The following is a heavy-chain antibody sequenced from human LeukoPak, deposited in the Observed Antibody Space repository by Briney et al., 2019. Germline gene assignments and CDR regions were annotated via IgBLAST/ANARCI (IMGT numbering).Heavy chain of an antibody. J-gene: IGHJ4*02. Sequence: SVKVSCKASGFTFTSSAMQWVRQARGQRLEWIGWIVVGSGNTNYAQKFQERVTITRDMSTSTACMEPSSLRSEDTAVYYCAAQEYYYDSSGYYRDYWGQGTLVTVSS. D-gene: IGHD3-22*01. CDR2: IVVGSGNT. V-gene: IGHV1-58*02. CDR3: AAQEYYYDSSGYYRDY. CDR1: GFTFTSSA.